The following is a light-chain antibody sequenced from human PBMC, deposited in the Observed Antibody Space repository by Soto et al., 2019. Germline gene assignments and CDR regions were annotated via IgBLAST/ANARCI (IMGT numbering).Light chain of an antibody. J-gene: IGKJ1*01. CDR3: QQSYSTPPK. CDR2: AAS. V-gene: IGKV1-39*01. Sequence: DIQMTQSPSSLCASVGDRVTITCLASQSISSYLNWYQQKQGKAPKLLIYAASSLQSGVPSRFSGSGSGTDLTLTISSLQPEDFATYYCQQSYSTPPKFGQRTKVDI. CDR1: QSISSY.